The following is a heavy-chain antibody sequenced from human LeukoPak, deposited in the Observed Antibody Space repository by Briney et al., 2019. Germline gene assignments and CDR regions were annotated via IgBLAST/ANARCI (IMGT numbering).Heavy chain of an antibody. CDR2: INHSGST. Sequence: PSETLSLTCAVYGGSFSGYYWSWIRQPPGKGLEWIGEINHSGSTNYNPSLKSRVTISVDTSKNQFSLKLSSVTAADTAVYYCARRETYYDFWSGYSSSFNWFDPWGQGTLVTVSS. J-gene: IGHJ5*02. V-gene: IGHV4-34*01. D-gene: IGHD3-3*01. CDR3: ARRETYYDFWSGYSSSFNWFDP. CDR1: GGSFSGYY.